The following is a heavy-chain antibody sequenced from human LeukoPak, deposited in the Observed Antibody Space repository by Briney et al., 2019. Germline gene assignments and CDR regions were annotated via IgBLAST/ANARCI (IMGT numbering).Heavy chain of an antibody. V-gene: IGHV1-18*01. CDR2: ISAYNGNT. D-gene: IGHD1-26*01. CDR1: GYTFTSYG. Sequence: ASVKVSCKASGYTFTSYGISWVRQAPGQGLEWMGWISAYNGNTNYAQNLQGRVTVTTDTSTSTAYMELRSLRSDDTAVYYCARLVGATTRYDYWGQGTLVTVSS. J-gene: IGHJ4*02. CDR3: ARLVGATTRYDY.